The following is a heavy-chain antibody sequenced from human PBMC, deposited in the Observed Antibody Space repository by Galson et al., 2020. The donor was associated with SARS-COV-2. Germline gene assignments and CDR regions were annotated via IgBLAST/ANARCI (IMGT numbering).Heavy chain of an antibody. CDR2: ISGSGGST. D-gene: IGHD3-22*01. CDR3: AKDTDSSGYIRLDAFDI. CDR1: GITFSSYA. Sequence: GEALKISRAASGITFSSYAMSWVRQAPGKGLEWGSAISGSGGSTYYADSVKGRFTISRDNSKNMLYLKMNSLRAEDTAVYYCAKDTDSSGYIRLDAFDIWGQGTMVTVSS. V-gene: IGHV3-23*01. J-gene: IGHJ3*02.